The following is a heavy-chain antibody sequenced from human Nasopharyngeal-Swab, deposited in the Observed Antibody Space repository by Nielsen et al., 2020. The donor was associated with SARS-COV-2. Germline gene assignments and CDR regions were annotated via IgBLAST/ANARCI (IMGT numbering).Heavy chain of an antibody. CDR3: ASGGYDFWSGYPSDY. CDR1: GFTFSDYC. D-gene: IGHD3-3*01. J-gene: IGHJ4*02. V-gene: IGHV3-11*04. CDR2: ISTTGSSK. Sequence: GGSLRLSCAASGFTFSDYCMSWILQAPGKGLEWVSHISTTGSSKYYADSLKGRFTISRDNDKNSLYLQMNSLRADDTAVYYCASGGYDFWSGYPSDYWGLGTLVTVSS.